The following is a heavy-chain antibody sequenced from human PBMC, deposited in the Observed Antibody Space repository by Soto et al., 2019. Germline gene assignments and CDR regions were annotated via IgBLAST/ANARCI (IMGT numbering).Heavy chain of an antibody. CDR2: IIPILGIA. CDR3: ARGVRDGYNYGDY. V-gene: IGHV1-69*02. J-gene: IGHJ4*02. D-gene: IGHD5-12*01. CDR1: GGTFSSYT. Sequence: QVQLVQSGAEVKKPGSSVKVSCKASGGTFSSYTISWVRQAPGQGLEWMGRIIPILGIANYAQKFQGRVTSTADKARSTAYMELSRLRSEDTAVYYCARGVRDGYNYGDYWGQGTLVTVSS.